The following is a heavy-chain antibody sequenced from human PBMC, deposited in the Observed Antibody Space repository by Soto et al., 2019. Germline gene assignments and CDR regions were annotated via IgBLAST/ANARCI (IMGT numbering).Heavy chain of an antibody. J-gene: IGHJ6*02. Sequence: PGGSLRLSCAASGFTFSSYAMSWVRQAPGKGREWVSAISGSGGSTYYADSVKGRFTISRDNSKNMLYLQMNSLRAEDTAVYYFANHITSPELNYYYGMDVWGQGTTVTISS. D-gene: IGHD1-26*01. CDR1: GFTFSSYA. V-gene: IGHV3-23*01. CDR2: ISGSGGST. CDR3: ANHITSPELNYYYGMDV.